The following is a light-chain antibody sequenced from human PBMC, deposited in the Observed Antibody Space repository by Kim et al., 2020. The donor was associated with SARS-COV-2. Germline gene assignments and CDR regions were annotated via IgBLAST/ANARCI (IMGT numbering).Light chain of an antibody. J-gene: IGLJ3*02. CDR1: SSDIGSYNY. CDR2: DVT. CDR3: NSYTSSTTWV. Sequence: QSALTKPASVSGSPGQSITISCTGTSSDIGSYNYVSWYQQHPDKAPKLMIYDVTNRPSGVSNRFSGSKSGNTASLTISGLQAEDEADYYCNSYTSSTTWVFGGGTQLTVL. V-gene: IGLV2-14*03.